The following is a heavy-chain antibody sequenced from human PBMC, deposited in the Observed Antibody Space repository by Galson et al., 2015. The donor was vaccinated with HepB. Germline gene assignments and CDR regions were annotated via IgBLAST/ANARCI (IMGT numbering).Heavy chain of an antibody. Sequence: SLRLSCAASGFTLSSYAMNWVRQAPGKGLEWVSAISGSGGGTYYADSVKGRFTISRDTSKNTLYLQMNSLRAEETAVYYCAKDAYTLPGSMDVWGQGTTVTVSS. V-gene: IGHV3-23*01. CDR3: AKDAYTLPGSMDV. D-gene: IGHD3-16*01. J-gene: IGHJ6*02. CDR1: GFTLSSYA. CDR2: ISGSGGGT.